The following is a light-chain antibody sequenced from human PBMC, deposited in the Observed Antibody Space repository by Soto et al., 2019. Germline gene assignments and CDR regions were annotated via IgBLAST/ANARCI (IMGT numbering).Light chain of an antibody. CDR1: QSVASIH. CDR2: GSS. Sequence: EIVLTQSPGTLSLSPGERASVSCRASQSVASIHLAWYRQKPGQTPRLLIYGSSSSANWIPDQISGSGSGTEFTLTISRLEPEDFAVYYCQEYGSAPSTFGAG. CDR3: QEYGSAPST. J-gene: IGKJ4*02. V-gene: IGKV3-20*01.